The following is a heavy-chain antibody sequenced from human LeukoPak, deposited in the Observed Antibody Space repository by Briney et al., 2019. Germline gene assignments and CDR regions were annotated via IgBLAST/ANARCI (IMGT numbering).Heavy chain of an antibody. V-gene: IGHV1-69*05. J-gene: IGHJ4*02. CDR3: ARGARSGYDSPVDY. CDR1: GYTFTGYY. Sequence: SVKVSCKASGYTFTGYYMHWVRQAPGQGLEWMGGIIPIFGTANYAQKFQGRVTITTDESTSTAYMELSSLRSEDTAVYYCARGARSGYDSPVDYWGQGTLVTVSS. D-gene: IGHD5-12*01. CDR2: IIPIFGTA.